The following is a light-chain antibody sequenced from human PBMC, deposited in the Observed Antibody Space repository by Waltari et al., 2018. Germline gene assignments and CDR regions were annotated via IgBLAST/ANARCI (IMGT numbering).Light chain of an antibody. CDR3: HQYHTVPWT. CDR1: QNVLYSSNNKSF. J-gene: IGKJ1*01. V-gene: IGKV4-1*01. CDR2: WAS. Sequence: DIVVTQSPDFLAVSLGARATFNCKSSQNVLYSSNNKSFIAWYQQKSGQPPRLLIYWASTRESEVPDRFSGSGSGTDFTLTISSLQAEDVAVYYCHQYHTVPWTFGQGTKVEIK.